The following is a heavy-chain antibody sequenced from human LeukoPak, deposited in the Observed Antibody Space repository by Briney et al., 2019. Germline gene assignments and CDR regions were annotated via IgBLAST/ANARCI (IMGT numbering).Heavy chain of an antibody. J-gene: IGHJ4*02. CDR1: GYTFTSSG. V-gene: IGHV1-69*06. CDR3: ARGPEGATLDY. CDR2: IIPIFGTA. D-gene: IGHD1-26*01. Sequence: ASVKVSCKASGYTFTSSGISWVRQAPGQGLEWMGGIIPIFGTANYAQKFQGRVTITADKSTSTAYMELSSLRSEDTAVYYCARGPEGATLDYWGQGTLVTVSS.